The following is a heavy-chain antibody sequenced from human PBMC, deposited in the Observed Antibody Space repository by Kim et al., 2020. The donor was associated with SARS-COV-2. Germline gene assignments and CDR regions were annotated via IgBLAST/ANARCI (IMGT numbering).Heavy chain of an antibody. D-gene: IGHD1-1*01. CDR1: GYTFTSYD. CDR3: ARGHWNDDGPTGSYGMDV. CDR2: MNPNSGNT. V-gene: IGHV1-8*01. Sequence: ASVKVSCKASGYTFTSYDINWVRQATGQGLEWMGWMNPNSGNTGYAQKFQGRVTMTRNTSISTAYMELSSLRSEDTAVYYCARGHWNDDGPTGSYGMDVWGQGTTVTVSS. J-gene: IGHJ6*02.